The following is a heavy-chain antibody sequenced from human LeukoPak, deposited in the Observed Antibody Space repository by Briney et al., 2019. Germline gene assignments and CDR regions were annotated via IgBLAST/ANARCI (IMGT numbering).Heavy chain of an antibody. J-gene: IGHJ4*02. V-gene: IGHV4-31*03. CDR2: IYYSGST. D-gene: IGHD3-10*01. Sequence: SETLSLTCTVPGVSISSGGYYWSWIRQHPGKGLEWIGYIYYSGSTYYNPSLKSRVTISVDTSKNQFSLKLSSVTAADTAVYYCARVSPRGSVDYWGQGTLVTVSS. CDR3: ARVSPRGSVDY. CDR1: GVSISSGGYY.